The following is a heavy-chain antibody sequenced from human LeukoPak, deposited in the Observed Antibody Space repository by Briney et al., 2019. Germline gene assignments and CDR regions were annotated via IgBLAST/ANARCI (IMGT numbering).Heavy chain of an antibody. J-gene: IGHJ4*02. CDR1: GYTFAGHH. Sequence: GASVKVSCKTSGYTFAGHHIHWVRQAPGQGLEWMGWINPSSGDTKYAQNFQDRVIMTRDTSISTAYMDLSRLSSDDTAIYYCARAGHGRSGYSFRLDYWGQGTLVTVSS. V-gene: IGHV1-2*02. D-gene: IGHD3-22*01. CDR3: ARAGHGRSGYSFRLDY. CDR2: INPSSGDT.